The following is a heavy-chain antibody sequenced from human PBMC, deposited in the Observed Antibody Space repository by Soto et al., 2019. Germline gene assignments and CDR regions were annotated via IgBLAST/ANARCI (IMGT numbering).Heavy chain of an antibody. D-gene: IGHD1-26*01. J-gene: IGHJ4*02. CDR3: ARDPSDGGSYDY. CDR1: GFTVSSNY. V-gene: IGHV3-66*01. Sequence: EVQLVESGGGLVQPGGSLRLSCAASGFTVSSNYMSWVRQAPGKGLEWVSVISSGGSTYYAESVKGRFTLSRDNSKNTLYLQMNSLRAEDTAVYYCARDPSDGGSYDYWVQGTLVTVSS. CDR2: ISSGGST.